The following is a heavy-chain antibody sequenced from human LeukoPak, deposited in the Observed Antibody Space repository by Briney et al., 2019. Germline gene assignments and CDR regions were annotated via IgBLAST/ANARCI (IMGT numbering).Heavy chain of an antibody. D-gene: IGHD3-22*01. V-gene: IGHV1-24*01. Sequence: ASVTVSCTVSGYTLTELSMHWVRQAPGKGLEWMGGFDPEDGETIYAQKFQGRVTMTEDTSTDTAYMELSSLRSEDTAVYYCATDYYDSSGYCDYWGQGTLVTVSS. CDR1: GYTLTELS. CDR2: FDPEDGET. J-gene: IGHJ4*02. CDR3: ATDYYDSSGYCDY.